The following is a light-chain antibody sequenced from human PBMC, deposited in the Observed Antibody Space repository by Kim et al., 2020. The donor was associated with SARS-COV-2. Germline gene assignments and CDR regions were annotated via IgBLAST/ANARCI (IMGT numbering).Light chain of an antibody. CDR3: LQHNAFPWT. J-gene: IGKJ1*01. V-gene: IGKV1-17*01. CDR1: QDIGND. CDR2: AAS. Sequence: DIQMTQSPSSLAAFVGDRVTITCRAGQDIGNDLVWYQQKPGTAPKRLIYAASNLQSGVPSRFSGSGSGTEFSLTISSLQPEDFVTYYCLQHNAFPWTFGQGTKVEIK.